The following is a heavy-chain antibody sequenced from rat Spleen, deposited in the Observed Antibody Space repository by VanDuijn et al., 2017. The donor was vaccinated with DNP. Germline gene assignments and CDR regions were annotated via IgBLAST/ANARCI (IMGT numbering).Heavy chain of an antibody. CDR3: TRDPHNSGVMDA. V-gene: IGHV2-32*01. CDR1: GFSLTNYH. J-gene: IGHJ4*01. Sequence: QVQLKESGPGLVQPSQTLSLTCTVSGFSLTNYHVHWVRQPPGKGLEWMGVLWTDGDTSYNSALKSRLSISRDTSKNQVFLKMNSLQTDDTGTYYCTRDPHNSGVMDAWGQGASVTVSS. CDR2: LWTDGDT. D-gene: IGHD1-10*01.